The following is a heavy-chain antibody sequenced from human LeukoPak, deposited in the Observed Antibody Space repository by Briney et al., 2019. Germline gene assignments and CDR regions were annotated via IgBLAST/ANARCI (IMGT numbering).Heavy chain of an antibody. V-gene: IGHV1-18*01. J-gene: IGHJ6*02. CDR1: GYTFTSYG. CDR3: ARMGSGSYYNPRSHYYGMDV. Sequence: GASVKVSCKASGYTFTSYGISWVRQAPGQGLEWVGWISAYNGNTNYAQKLQGRVTMTTDTSTSTAYMELRSLRSDDTAVYYCARMGSGSYYNPRSHYYGMDVWGQGTTVTVSS. CDR2: ISAYNGNT. D-gene: IGHD3-10*01.